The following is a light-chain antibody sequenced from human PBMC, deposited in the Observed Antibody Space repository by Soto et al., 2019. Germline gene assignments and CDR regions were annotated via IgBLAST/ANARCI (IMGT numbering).Light chain of an antibody. J-gene: IGKJ4*01. V-gene: IGKV2-40*01. Sequence: DIVMTQTPLSLPVTPGEPASISFRSSQSLLDSDDGNTYLDWYLQKPGQSPQLLIYTVSSRASGVPDRFSGSGSGTDFTLKISRVEAEDVGVYYCVQRIEFPLTFGGGTK. CDR1: QSLLDSDDGNTY. CDR3: VQRIEFPLT. CDR2: TVS.